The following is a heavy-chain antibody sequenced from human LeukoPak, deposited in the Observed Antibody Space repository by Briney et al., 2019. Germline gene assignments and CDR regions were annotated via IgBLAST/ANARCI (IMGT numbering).Heavy chain of an antibody. CDR1: GFTFSSYS. D-gene: IGHD3-22*01. CDR2: ISSSSYI. J-gene: IGHJ4*02. CDR3: AKDKRGYYDSSGYCFDY. V-gene: IGHV3-21*01. Sequence: PGGSLRLSCAASGFTFSSYSMNWVRQAPGKGLEWVSSISSSSYIYYADSVKGRFTISRDNAKNSLYLQMNSLRAEDTAGYYCAKDKRGYYDSSGYCFDYWGQGTLVTVSS.